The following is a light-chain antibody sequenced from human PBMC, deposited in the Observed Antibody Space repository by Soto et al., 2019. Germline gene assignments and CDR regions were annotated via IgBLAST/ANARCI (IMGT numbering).Light chain of an antibody. CDR1: SSDIGGYNF. J-gene: IGLJ2*01. CDR3: SSPCRSNSTDV. Sequence: QSALTQPPSASGSPGQSVAISCTGTSSDIGGYNFVSWYQQHPGKAPKLMIYDVTKRPSGVPDRFSGSKSGNTATLIVSGLPDEEEADYYCSSPCRSNSTDVFGAGTKLTVL. V-gene: IGLV2-8*01. CDR2: DVT.